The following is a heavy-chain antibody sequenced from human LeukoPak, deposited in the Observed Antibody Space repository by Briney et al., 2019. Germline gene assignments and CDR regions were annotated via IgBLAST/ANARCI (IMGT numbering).Heavy chain of an antibody. V-gene: IGHV4-59*08. CDR3: VGCSGGSCYSSGMDV. CDR1: GGSISSYS. Sequence: PSETLSLTCTVSGGSISSYSWSWFRQPDGQGLEWIGYIYYSGSTNYNPSLKSRVTISVDTSKNQFSLKLSSVTAADTAVYYCVGCSGGSCYSSGMDVWGQGTTVTVSS. J-gene: IGHJ6*02. CDR2: IYYSGST. D-gene: IGHD2-15*01.